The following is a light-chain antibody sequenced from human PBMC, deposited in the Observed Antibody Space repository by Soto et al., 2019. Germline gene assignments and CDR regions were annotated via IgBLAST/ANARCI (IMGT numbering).Light chain of an antibody. J-gene: IGKJ5*01. V-gene: IGKV3-20*01. Sequence: VLTQSTVTLSFSPGEIATLPCSSIQTVSITYLTWYQQKPGQAPRLLILGASKRATGIPDRFSGSGSGRDFTLTISGLEPEDFAVYYCQQYGSSPLISFGQGTRLEIK. CDR2: GAS. CDR1: QTVSITY. CDR3: QQYGSSPLIS.